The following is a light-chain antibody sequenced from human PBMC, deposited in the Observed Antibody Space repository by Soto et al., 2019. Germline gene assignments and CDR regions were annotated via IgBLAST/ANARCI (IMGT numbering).Light chain of an antibody. CDR3: CSYVGSITHYV. CDR1: SSDIGSFDL. Sequence: QSALTQPASVSGSPGQSITISCTGTSSDIGSFDLVSWYQQHPGKAPKLMIYEVSKRPSGISNRFSGSKSGNTASLTISGLQDEDEADYYCCSYVGSITHYVFGTGTKVTVL. J-gene: IGLJ1*01. CDR2: EVS. V-gene: IGLV2-23*02.